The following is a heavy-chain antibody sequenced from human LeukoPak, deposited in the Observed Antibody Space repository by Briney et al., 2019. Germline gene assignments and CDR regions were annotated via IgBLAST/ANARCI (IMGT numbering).Heavy chain of an antibody. CDR2: ISGRANYYAT. V-gene: IGHV3-73*01. D-gene: IGHD3-3*01. J-gene: IGHJ4*02. CDR3: ANPSYDFWSGYPSDLDY. CDR1: GFTFSGSA. Sequence: RAGGSLKLSCAPSGFTFSGSALHWVRQASGKGLEWIGRISGRANYYATAYTASLIGRFTISRDNSRNTAYLQLNSLKTEDTAVYYCANPSYDFWSGYPSDLDYWGQGTLVTVSS.